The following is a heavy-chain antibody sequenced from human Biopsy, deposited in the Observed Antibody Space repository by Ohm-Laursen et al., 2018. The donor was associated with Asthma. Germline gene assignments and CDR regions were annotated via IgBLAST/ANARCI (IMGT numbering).Heavy chain of an antibody. J-gene: IGHJ6*02. D-gene: IGHD4-17*01. CDR3: ARVVSYGDIYFGIDV. CDR1: GGYTGSSDHH. V-gene: IGHV4-30-4*02. Sequence: SDTLSLTCRVSGGYTGSSDHHWAWIRQAPGKGLEWIGFVFWSGSTHYSRSLERRVSISIDTATNEFSMKLWSVTPADTAVYFCARVVSYGDIYFGIDVWGPGNTGVVS. CDR2: VFWSGST.